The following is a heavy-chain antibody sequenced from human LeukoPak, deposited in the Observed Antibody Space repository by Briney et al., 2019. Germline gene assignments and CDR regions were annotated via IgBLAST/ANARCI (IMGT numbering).Heavy chain of an antibody. CDR1: GGSISSSSYY. CDR3: ARHGDRTAAAFDY. J-gene: IGHJ4*02. V-gene: IGHV4-39*01. D-gene: IGHD6-13*01. Sequence: KPSETLSLTCTVSGGSISSSSYYWGWIRQPPGKGLEWIGSIYYSGSTYYNPSLKSRVTISVDTSKNQFSLKLSSVTAADTAVYYCARHGDRTAAAFDYWGQGTLVTVSS. CDR2: IYYSGST.